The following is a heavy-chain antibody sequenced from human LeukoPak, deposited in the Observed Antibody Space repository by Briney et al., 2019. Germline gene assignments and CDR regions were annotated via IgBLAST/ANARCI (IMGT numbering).Heavy chain of an antibody. CDR3: ARRGRIVGATNAFDI. D-gene: IGHD1-26*01. CDR2: IYYSGST. CDR1: GGSISSSSYY. Sequence: SETLSLTCTVSGGSISSSSYYWGWIRQPPGKGLEWIGGIYYSGSTYYNPSLKSRVTISVDTSKNQFSLKLSSVTAADTAVYYCARRGRIVGATNAFDIWGQGTMVTVSS. J-gene: IGHJ3*02. V-gene: IGHV4-39*01.